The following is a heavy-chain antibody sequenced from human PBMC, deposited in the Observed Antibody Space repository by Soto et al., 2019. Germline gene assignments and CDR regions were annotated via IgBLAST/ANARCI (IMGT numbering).Heavy chain of an antibody. D-gene: IGHD3-9*01. CDR2: IYYSGRT. V-gene: IGHV4-39*01. CDR3: ARLEGLATISYYFDY. CDR1: GGSISSSSYY. J-gene: IGHJ4*02. Sequence: QLQLQESGPGLVKPSETLSLTCTVSGGSISSSSYYWGWIRQPPGKALEWIGSIYYSGRTYYNPSLKIRVTIPVKKSKHQCSLKLSSVTAADTAVYYCARLEGLATISYYFDYWGQGTLVTVSS.